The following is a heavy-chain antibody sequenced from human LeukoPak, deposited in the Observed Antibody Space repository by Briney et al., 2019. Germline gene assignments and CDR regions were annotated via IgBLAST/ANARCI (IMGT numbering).Heavy chain of an antibody. Sequence: GGSLRLSCAASGFTFSSYGMHWVRQAPGKGLEWVAVISYDGSNKYYADSVKGRFTISRDNSKNTLYLQMNSLRAEDTAVYYCAKIPISYYDYVWGSYRYVHYWGQGTLVTVFS. CDR1: GFTFSSYG. CDR3: AKIPISYYDYVWGSYRYVHY. J-gene: IGHJ4*02. V-gene: IGHV3-30*18. CDR2: ISYDGSNK. D-gene: IGHD3-16*02.